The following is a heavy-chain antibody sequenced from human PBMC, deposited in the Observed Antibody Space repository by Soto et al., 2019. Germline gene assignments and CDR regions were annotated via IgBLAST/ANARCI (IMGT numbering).Heavy chain of an antibody. CDR1: GFTFSSYS. J-gene: IGHJ3*02. CDR3: ARTARGYSGYDHDAFDI. Sequence: GGSLRLSCAASGFTFSSYSMNWVRQAPGKGLEWVSYISSSSSTIYYADSVKGRFTISRDNAKNSLYLQMNSLRAEDTAVYYCARTARGYSGYDHDAFDIWGQGTMVTVSS. CDR2: ISSSSSTI. V-gene: IGHV3-48*01. D-gene: IGHD5-12*01.